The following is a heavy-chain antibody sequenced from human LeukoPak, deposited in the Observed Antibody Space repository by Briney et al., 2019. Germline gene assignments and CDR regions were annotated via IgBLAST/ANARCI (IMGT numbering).Heavy chain of an antibody. CDR2: ISGSGGST. V-gene: IGHV3-23*01. D-gene: IGHD2-15*01. Sequence: GGSLRLSCAASGFTFSSYAMSWVRQAPGKGLEWGSAISGSGGSTYYADSVKGRFTISRDNSKNTLYLQMNSLRAEDTAVYYCAKGGYCSGGSCYAVGPTDLYFDYWGQGTLVTVSS. CDR3: AKGGYCSGGSCYAVGPTDLYFDY. CDR1: GFTFSSYA. J-gene: IGHJ4*02.